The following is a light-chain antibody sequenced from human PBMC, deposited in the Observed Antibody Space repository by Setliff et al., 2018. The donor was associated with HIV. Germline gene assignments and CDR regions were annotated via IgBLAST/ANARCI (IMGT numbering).Light chain of an antibody. CDR2: RSN. CDR1: SSNIGSDY. CDR3: AAWDDSLSGPV. J-gene: IGLJ2*01. Sequence: QSVLTQPPSASGTPGQRVTISCSGSSSNIGSDYVYWYQHPPGTAPKLLIYRSNQRPAGVPDRFSGSKSGTSASLAISGLRSEDEADYYCAAWDDSLSGPVFGGGTKVTVL. V-gene: IGLV1-47*01.